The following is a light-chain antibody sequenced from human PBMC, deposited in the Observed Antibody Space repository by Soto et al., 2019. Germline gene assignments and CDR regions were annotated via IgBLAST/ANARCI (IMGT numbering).Light chain of an antibody. Sequence: EIQMTQSPSALSASVGDRGTITCMASQDNSDVINWYQQQPGKAPKVLIYDASKLQTGVPTRFSGRGSGKDSTFTISSLQPDDSGTYYCQQFYDLPIPFGHGRRLQI. CDR1: QDNSDV. CDR2: DAS. CDR3: QQFYDLPIP. V-gene: IGKV1-33*01. J-gene: IGKJ5*01.